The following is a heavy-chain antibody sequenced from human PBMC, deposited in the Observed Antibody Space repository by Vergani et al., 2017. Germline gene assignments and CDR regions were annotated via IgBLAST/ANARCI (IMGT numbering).Heavy chain of an antibody. D-gene: IGHD1-20*01. Sequence: QVQLQQWGAGLLKPSETLSLTCAVYGGSFSGYYWSWIRQAPGKGLEWIGEINHSGSTNYNPSLKNRVTISVDASKNQFSLKLNSVSAADTAVYYCARGITGAPYHWGQGTLVTVSS. J-gene: IGHJ5*02. CDR3: ARGITGAPYH. CDR1: GGSFSGYY. V-gene: IGHV4-34*01. CDR2: INHSGST.